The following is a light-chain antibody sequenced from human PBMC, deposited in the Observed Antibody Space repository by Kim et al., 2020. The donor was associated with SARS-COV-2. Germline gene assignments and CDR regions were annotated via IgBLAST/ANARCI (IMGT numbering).Light chain of an antibody. CDR2: AAS. J-gene: IGKJ1*01. CDR3: QQYYSYHRT. CDR1: QGISSY. V-gene: IGKV1-8*01. Sequence: APPGDRATITCRASQGISSYLAWYQRNPGKAPKLLIYAASTLQSGVPSRFSGSGSGTDFTLTISCLQSEDFATYYCQQYYSYHRTFGQGTKVDIK.